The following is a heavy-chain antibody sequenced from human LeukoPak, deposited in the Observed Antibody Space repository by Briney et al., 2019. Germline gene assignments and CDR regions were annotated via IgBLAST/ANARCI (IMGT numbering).Heavy chain of an antibody. CDR2: ISYDGSNK. Sequence: PGGSLRLSCAASGFTFSSYAMHWVRQAPGKGLEWVAVISYDGSNKYYADSVKGRFTISRDNSKNTLYLQMNSLRAEDTAVYYCAREQLLWFGGNFDYWGQGTLVTVSS. CDR3: AREQLLWFGGNFDY. V-gene: IGHV3-30-3*01. J-gene: IGHJ4*02. CDR1: GFTFSSYA. D-gene: IGHD3-10*01.